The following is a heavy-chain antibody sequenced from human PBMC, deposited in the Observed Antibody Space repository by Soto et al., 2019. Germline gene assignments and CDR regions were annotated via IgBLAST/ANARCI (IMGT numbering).Heavy chain of an antibody. CDR1: GASIRGGCYS. V-gene: IGHV4-31*03. CDR3: ARDHPCSDTNYYFDY. CDR2: FHWCSRT. J-gene: IGHJ4*02. Sequence: SETLSLTCSVSGASIRGGCYSWSWIRHHPGKGLEWLGYFHWCSRTYYTPPRKSRVSISVDTSQNQFSLELGSGTAQDPAVYYCARDHPCSDTNYYFDYLGQGTMVNVSS. D-gene: IGHD6-19*01.